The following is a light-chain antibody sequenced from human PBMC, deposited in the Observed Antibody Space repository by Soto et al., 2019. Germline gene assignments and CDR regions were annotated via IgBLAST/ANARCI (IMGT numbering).Light chain of an antibody. CDR1: QGIRNF. J-gene: IGKJ3*01. Sequence: DIQMTQSPTSLSASVGDRVTITCRASQGIRNFVAWYQQKPGKAPKLLIYAASTLQSGVPSRFSGSGSGTGFTLTINSLQPEDVATYSCQQDSSVPCFGPGTKVEIK. CDR2: AAS. V-gene: IGKV1-27*01. CDR3: QQDSSVPC.